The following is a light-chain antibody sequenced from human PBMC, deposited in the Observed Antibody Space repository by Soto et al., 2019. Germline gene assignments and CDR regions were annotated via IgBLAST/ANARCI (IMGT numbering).Light chain of an antibody. J-gene: IGLJ1*01. CDR1: SSDFGNYNL. V-gene: IGLV2-23*02. CDR2: EVT. CDR3: MSYVGSNIFV. Sequence: QSVLTQPASVSGSPGQSITISCTGTSSDFGNYNLVSWYQQHPGKVPKLIIYEVTKRPSGVPDRFSGSKSGNTASLTVSGLQAEDEADYYCMSYVGSNIFVFGTGTKVTVL.